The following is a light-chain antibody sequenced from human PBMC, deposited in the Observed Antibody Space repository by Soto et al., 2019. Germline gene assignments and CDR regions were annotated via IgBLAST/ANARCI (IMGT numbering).Light chain of an antibody. CDR2: GAS. J-gene: IGKJ3*01. Sequence: DIQLAQSPSFLSASVGDRVTITCRASQGISGYLAWYQQKPGKAPKLLIYGASTLQSGVPSRFSGSGSGTEFTLTISSLQPEDFATYFCQQHNSIPTFGPGTKVDI. CDR3: QQHNSIPT. CDR1: QGISGY. V-gene: IGKV1-9*01.